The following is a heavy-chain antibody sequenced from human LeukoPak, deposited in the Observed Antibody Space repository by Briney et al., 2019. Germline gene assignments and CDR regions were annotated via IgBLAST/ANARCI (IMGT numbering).Heavy chain of an antibody. Sequence: ASVKVSCKASGYTFTSYGISWVRQAPGQGLEWMGWISAYNGNTNYAQKLQGRVTMTTDTSTSTAYMELSSLRFDDTAVYYCARDGATIFGVVITDYWGQGTLVTVSS. CDR2: ISAYNGNT. J-gene: IGHJ4*02. CDR1: GYTFTSYG. D-gene: IGHD3-3*01. V-gene: IGHV1-18*01. CDR3: ARDGATIFGVVITDY.